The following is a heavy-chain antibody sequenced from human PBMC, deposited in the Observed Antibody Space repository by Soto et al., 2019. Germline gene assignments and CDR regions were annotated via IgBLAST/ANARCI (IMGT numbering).Heavy chain of an antibody. CDR2: IIPIFGTA. J-gene: IGHJ6*02. CDR3: ARGGRAYYYYYYGMDV. V-gene: IGHV1-69*01. Sequence: QVQLVQSGAEVKKPGSSVKVSCKASGGTFSSYAISWVRQAPGQGLEWMGGIIPIFGTANYAQKFQGRVTMTADESTSTAFMELSSLRSEDTAVYYCARGGRAYYYYYYGMDVWGQGTTVTVSS. CDR1: GGTFSSYA.